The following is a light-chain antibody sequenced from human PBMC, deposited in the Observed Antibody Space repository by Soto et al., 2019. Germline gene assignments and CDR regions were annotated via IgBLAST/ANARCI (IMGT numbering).Light chain of an antibody. CDR3: ATWDDSLRVVV. Sequence: QSVLTQPPSVSAAPGQKVTISCSGSSSNIGNNYVSWYKHLPGSAPRLLTYEIDKRPSGIPGRFSGSKSGTSAALGITGLQPGDEATYYCATWDDSLRVVVFGGGTKLTVL. J-gene: IGLJ2*01. CDR1: SSNIGNNY. V-gene: IGLV1-51*01. CDR2: EID.